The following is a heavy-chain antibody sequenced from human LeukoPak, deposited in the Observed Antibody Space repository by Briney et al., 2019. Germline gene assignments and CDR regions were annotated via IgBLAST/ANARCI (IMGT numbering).Heavy chain of an antibody. J-gene: IGHJ4*02. Sequence: SVKVSCKASGETFSSYAINWVRQAPGQGLEWMGGLIPMFGTPNYAQKFQGRVTITADGSTSTAYMELSSLRSEDTAVYYCATTPGKLWFGELSRWGQGTLVTVSS. CDR3: ATTPGKLWFGELSR. V-gene: IGHV1-69*13. D-gene: IGHD3-10*01. CDR1: GETFSSYA. CDR2: LIPMFGTP.